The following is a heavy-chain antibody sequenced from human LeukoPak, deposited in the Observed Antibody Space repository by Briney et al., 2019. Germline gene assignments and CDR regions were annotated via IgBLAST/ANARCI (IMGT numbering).Heavy chain of an antibody. J-gene: IGHJ4*02. D-gene: IGHD3-16*01. Sequence: PGGSLRLSCAASGFNLSGHYMSWVRQAPGKGLEWVSVIYSSDNTYYIDSVKGRFTISRDNSKNTLYLQMNSLRAEDTAVYYCAGRRVLDASFDYWGQGTLVTVSS. CDR3: AGRRVLDASFDY. CDR2: IYSSDNT. CDR1: GFNLSGHY. V-gene: IGHV3-66*02.